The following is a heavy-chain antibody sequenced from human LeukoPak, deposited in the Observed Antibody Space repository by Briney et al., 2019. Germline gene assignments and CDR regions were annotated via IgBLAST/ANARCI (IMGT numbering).Heavy chain of an antibody. CDR3: ARDLGYCTNGVCYDLDY. J-gene: IGHJ4*02. CDR1: GFTFSSYW. CDR2: IKEDGSEK. V-gene: IGHV3-7*03. Sequence: PGGSLRLSCAASGFTFSSYWMSWVRQAPGKGLEWVANIKEDGSEKYYVDSVRGRFTISRDNARNSLYLQMNSLRAEDTAVYYCARDLGYCTNGVCYDLDYWGQGTLVTVSS. D-gene: IGHD2-8*01.